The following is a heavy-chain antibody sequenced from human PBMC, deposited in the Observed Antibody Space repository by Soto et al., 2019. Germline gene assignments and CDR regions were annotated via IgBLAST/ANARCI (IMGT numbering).Heavy chain of an antibody. J-gene: IGHJ3*02. CDR2: LNSDASTI. D-gene: IGHD1-1*01. CDR1: GFTFSSYW. Sequence: EVQLVESGGGFVQAGGSLRLSCAASGFTFSSYWMHWVRPAPGKGLLWVSRLNSDASTINYGDSVKGRFTISRDNARNILSLKINSLRTDDTAVYYCARVGGTQLWSLLYNLGQGTMVTVSS. CDR3: ARVGGTQLWSLLYN. V-gene: IGHV3-74*01.